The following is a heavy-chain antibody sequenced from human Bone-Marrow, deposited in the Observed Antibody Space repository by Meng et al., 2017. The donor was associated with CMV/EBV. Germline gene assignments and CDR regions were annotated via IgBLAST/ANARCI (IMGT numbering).Heavy chain of an antibody. D-gene: IGHD1-1*01. CDR2: CDPEDGET. J-gene: IGHJ4*02. Sequence: TLTEIYEHGVRRGPGKGLEGMGGCDPEDGETIYAQKLQRKVTMTEDTYTDTDYMELSSMKSEHTAVYYCATGIPEWHNWNPTGLEYWGQGTLVTVSS. CDR3: ATGIPEWHNWNPTGLEY. V-gene: IGHV1-24*01. CDR1: TLTEIY.